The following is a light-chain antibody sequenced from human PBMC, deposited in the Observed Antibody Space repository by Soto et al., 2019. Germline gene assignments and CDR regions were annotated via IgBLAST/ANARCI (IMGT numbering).Light chain of an antibody. V-gene: IGLV1-40*01. Sequence: QSALAQPPSVSGAPGQRVTISCTGSSSNIGAGYDVHWYQQLPGTAPKLLIYGNINRPSGVPDRFSGSNSGTSASLAITGLQADDEADYYCQSYDSSLSGFDFGTGTKVTVL. CDR1: SSNIGAGYD. CDR2: GNI. J-gene: IGLJ1*01. CDR3: QSYDSSLSGFD.